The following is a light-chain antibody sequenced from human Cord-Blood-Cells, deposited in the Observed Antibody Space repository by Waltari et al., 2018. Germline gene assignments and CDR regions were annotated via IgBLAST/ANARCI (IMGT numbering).Light chain of an antibody. CDR3: CSYAGSSTLV. Sequence: QSALTQPASVSGSPGQSITISCTGTSSDVGSYNLVSWYQQPPGKAPKLMIYEGSKRPSGVSNRFSGSKSGNTASRTISGLHAEDEADDYCCSYAGSSTLVFGGGTKLTVL. V-gene: IGLV2-23*01. CDR1: SSDVGSYNL. CDR2: EGS. J-gene: IGLJ3*02.